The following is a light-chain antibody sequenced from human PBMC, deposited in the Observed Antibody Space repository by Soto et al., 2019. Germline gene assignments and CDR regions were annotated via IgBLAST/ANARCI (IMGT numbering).Light chain of an antibody. J-gene: IGLJ1*01. CDR2: EVT. CDR3: SSYAGSNNFPYV. V-gene: IGLV2-8*01. CDR1: SSDVGGYHY. Sequence: QSALTQPTSASGSPGQSVTVSCTGTSSDVGGYHYVSWYKQYPGKAPKLMIYEVTKRTSGVPDRFSGSKSDNTASLTVSGLQAEDEADYYCSSYAGSNNFPYVFGTGTKVTVL.